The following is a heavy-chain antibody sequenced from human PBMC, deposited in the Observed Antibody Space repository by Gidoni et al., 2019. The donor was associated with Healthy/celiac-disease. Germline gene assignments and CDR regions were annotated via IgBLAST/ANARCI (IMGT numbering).Heavy chain of an antibody. D-gene: IGHD6-19*01. V-gene: IGHV3-9*01. J-gene: IGHJ4*02. Sequence: EVQLVESGGGLVQPGRSLRLSCAASGFTFDDYAMHWVRQAPGKGLEWVSGISWNSGSIGYADSVKGRFTISRDNAKNSLYLQMNSLRAEDTALYYCAKGGKAGPDYWGQGTLVTVSS. CDR2: ISWNSGSI. CDR1: GFTFDDYA. CDR3: AKGGKAGPDY.